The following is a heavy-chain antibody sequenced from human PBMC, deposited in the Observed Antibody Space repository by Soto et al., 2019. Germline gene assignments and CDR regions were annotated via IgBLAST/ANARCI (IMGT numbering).Heavy chain of an antibody. CDR2: IYYSGST. D-gene: IGHD6-19*01. V-gene: IGHV4-31*03. CDR1: GDSISSGGYY. Sequence: SETLSLTCTVSGDSISSGGYYWSWIRQHPGKGLEWIGYIYYSGSTYYNPSLKSRVTISVDTSKNQFSLKLSSVTAADTAVYFCAIYAAIAVAGAFDIWGQGTMVTVS. CDR3: AIYAAIAVAGAFDI. J-gene: IGHJ3*02.